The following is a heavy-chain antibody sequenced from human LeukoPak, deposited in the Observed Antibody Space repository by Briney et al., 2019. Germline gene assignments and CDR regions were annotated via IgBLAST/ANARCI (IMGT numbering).Heavy chain of an antibody. D-gene: IGHD6-13*01. J-gene: IGHJ5*02. CDR3: ARGRPTTSIAAAGVNWFDP. CDR2: IIPIFGTA. CDR1: GYTFTSYG. V-gene: IGHV1-69*13. Sequence: ASVKVSCKASGYTFTSYGISWVRQAPGQGLEWMGGIIPIFGTANYAQKFQGRVTITADESTSTAYMELSSLRSEDTAVYYCARGRPTTSIAAAGVNWFDPWGQGTLVTVSS.